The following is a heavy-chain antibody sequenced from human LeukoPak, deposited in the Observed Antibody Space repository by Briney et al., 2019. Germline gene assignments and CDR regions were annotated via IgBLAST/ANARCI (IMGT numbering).Heavy chain of an antibody. CDR3: AWTRDGYLRF. Sequence: PETLSLTCAVYGGASSGYYSTWIRQSPGRGLDWIGEIDHRVSTHYNPSLQSRVIISVDTSKSQFSLKLNSVTATDTALYYCAWTRDGYLRFWSQGTLVT. CDR1: GGASSGYY. V-gene: IGHV4-34*01. CDR2: IDHRVST. D-gene: IGHD3-22*01. J-gene: IGHJ4*02.